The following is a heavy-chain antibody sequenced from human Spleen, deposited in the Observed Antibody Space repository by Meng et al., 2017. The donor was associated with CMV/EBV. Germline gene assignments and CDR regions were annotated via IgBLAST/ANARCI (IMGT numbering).Heavy chain of an antibody. CDR3: ARSPRTISNNWFDP. CDR2: ISAYNGNT. CDR1: GYTFTSYG. D-gene: IGHD3-3*01. Sequence: ASVKVSCKASGYTFTSYGIIWVRQAAGQGLEWMGWISAYNGNTNYAQKLQGRVTMTTDTSTSTAYMELSRPRSDDTAVYYCARSPRTISNNWFDPWGQGTLVTVSS. J-gene: IGHJ5*02. V-gene: IGHV1-18*01.